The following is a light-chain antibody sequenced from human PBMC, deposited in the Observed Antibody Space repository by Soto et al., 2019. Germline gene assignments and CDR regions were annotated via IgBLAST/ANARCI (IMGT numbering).Light chain of an antibody. J-gene: IGLJ2*01. CDR1: SSDVGGYNY. CDR3: SSYTSSSTLGVL. Sequence: QSALTQPASVSGSPGQSITIYCTGTSSDVGGYNYVSWYQHHPGKAPKLMIFEISNRPSGVSNRFSGSKSGNTASLTISGLQAEDEADYYCSSYTSSSTLGVLFGGGTKLT. CDR2: EIS. V-gene: IGLV2-14*01.